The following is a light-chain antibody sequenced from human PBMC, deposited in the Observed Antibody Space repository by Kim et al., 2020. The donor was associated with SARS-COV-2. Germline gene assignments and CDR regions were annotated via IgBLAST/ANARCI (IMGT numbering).Light chain of an antibody. CDR1: SSDVGGYHY. J-gene: IGLJ3*02. Sequence: SITISCTRTSSDVGGYHYVYWYQQHPGKAPKLMIYDVSNRPSGVSNRFSGSRSGNTASLTISGLQAEDEADYYCSSYTRRRTLEWVFGGGTQLTVL. CDR3: SSYTRRRTLEWV. CDR2: DVS. V-gene: IGLV2-14*03.